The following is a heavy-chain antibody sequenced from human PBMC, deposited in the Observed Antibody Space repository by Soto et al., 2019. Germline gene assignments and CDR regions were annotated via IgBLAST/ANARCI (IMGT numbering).Heavy chain of an antibody. V-gene: IGHV1-2*04. Sequence: GASVKVSCKASGYSFTDYHVHWVRQAPGQGLEWLGRINPKSGGTSTAQKFQGWVTMTRDTSINTAYMDLTRLRSDDTAVYFCARGHSTDCSNGVCSFFYNHEMDVWGQGTPSTVTVSS. J-gene: IGHJ6*02. D-gene: IGHD2-8*01. CDR1: GYSFTDYH. CDR3: ARGHSTDCSNGVCSFFYNHEMDV. CDR2: INPKSGGT.